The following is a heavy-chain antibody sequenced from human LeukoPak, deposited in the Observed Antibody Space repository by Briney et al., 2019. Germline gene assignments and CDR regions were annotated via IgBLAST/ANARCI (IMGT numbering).Heavy chain of an antibody. CDR3: ARDSWSGSYGSGSSNY. CDR2: IYTGGST. V-gene: IGHV3-53*05. D-gene: IGHD3-10*01. CDR1: GFTVSSNY. Sequence: GGSLRLSCAVSGFTVSSNYMSWVRQAPGKGLEWVSDIYTGGSTYYADSVKGRFTISRDNSKNTLYLQMNSLRAEDTAVYYCARDSWSGSYGSGSSNYWGQGTLVTVSS. J-gene: IGHJ4*02.